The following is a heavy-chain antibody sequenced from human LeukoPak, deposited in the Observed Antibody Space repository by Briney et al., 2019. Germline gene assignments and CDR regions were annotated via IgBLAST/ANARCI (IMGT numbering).Heavy chain of an antibody. CDR2: MNPNSGNT. D-gene: IGHD3-9*01. V-gene: IGHV1-8*03. CDR1: GYTFTSYD. CDR3: ARGGSYYDILSVGYYYYMDV. J-gene: IGHJ6*03. Sequence: ASVKVSCKASGYTFTSYDINWVRQATGQGLEWMGWMNPNSGNTGYAQKFQGRVTITRNTSISTAYMELSSLRSEDTAVYYCARGGSYYDILSVGYYYYMDVWGKGTTVTVSS.